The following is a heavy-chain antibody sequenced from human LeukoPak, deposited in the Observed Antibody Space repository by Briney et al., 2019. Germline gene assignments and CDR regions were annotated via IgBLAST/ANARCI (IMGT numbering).Heavy chain of an antibody. CDR1: GFTFSSYA. CDR2: ISGSGGST. CDR3: ARRYSSSWYYFDY. Sequence: HPGGSLRLSCAASGFTFSSYAMSWVRQAPGKGLEWVSAISGSGGSTYYADSVKGRFTISRDNSKNTLYLQMNSLRAEDTAVYYCARRYSSSWYYFDYWGQGTLVTVSS. J-gene: IGHJ4*02. D-gene: IGHD6-13*01. V-gene: IGHV3-23*01.